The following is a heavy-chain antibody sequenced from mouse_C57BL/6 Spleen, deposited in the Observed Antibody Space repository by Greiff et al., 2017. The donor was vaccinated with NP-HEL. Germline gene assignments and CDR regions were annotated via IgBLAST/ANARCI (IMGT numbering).Heavy chain of an antibody. CDR3: ARGYHWYFDV. J-gene: IGHJ1*03. CDR2: IDPEDGDT. Sequence: VQLQQSGAELVRPGASVKLSCTASGFNIKDYYMHWVKQRPEQGLEWIGRIDPEDGDTEYAQQFQGKATMTADTSSNTAYLQLSSLTSEDTAVYYCARGYHWYFDVWGTGTTVTVSS. V-gene: IGHV14-1*01. CDR1: GFNIKDYY.